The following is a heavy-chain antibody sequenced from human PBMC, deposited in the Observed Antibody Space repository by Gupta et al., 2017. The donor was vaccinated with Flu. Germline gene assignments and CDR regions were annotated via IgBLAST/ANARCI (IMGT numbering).Heavy chain of an antibody. V-gene: IGHV3-11*01. J-gene: IGHJ6*02. CDR2: SDTRDSTK. CDR1: GFTFTNYY. D-gene: IGHD3-3*01. CDR3: ARVPFWSGFPLRGMDV. Sequence: QVQLVESGGGLVKPGGSLRLSCEASGFTFTNYYMSWIRQAPGKGLEWVAYSDTRDSTKDYADSVKGRFTSSRDNARNSLYLKMSSLRADDTAVYYCARVPFWSGFPLRGMDVWGQGATVTVSS.